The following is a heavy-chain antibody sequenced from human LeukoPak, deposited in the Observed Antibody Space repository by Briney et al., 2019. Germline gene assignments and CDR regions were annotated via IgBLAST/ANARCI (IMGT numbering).Heavy chain of an antibody. V-gene: IGHV4-59*01. CDR2: IYYSGST. J-gene: IGHJ4*02. CDR1: GVSISSYY. Sequence: SETLSLTCTASGVSISSYYRSWIRQPPGKGLEWIGGIYYSGSTNYNPSLKSRVTISVDTSKNQFSLKLSSVTAADTAVYYCARADRSSSGGIFGYWGQGTLVTVSS. D-gene: IGHD6-19*01. CDR3: ARADRSSSGGIFGY.